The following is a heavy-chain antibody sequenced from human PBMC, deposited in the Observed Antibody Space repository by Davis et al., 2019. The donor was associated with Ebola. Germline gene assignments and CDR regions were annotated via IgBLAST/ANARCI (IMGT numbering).Heavy chain of an antibody. CDR1: GGSISSSNW. J-gene: IGHJ6*02. CDR2: IYHSGST. Sequence: MPSETLSLTCAVSGGSISSSNWWSWVRQPPGKGLEWIGEIYHSGSTNYNPSLKSRVTISVDTSKNQFSLKLSSVTAADTAVYYCARGQVVVISRHGMDVWGQGTTVTVSS. D-gene: IGHD3-22*01. CDR3: ARGQVVVISRHGMDV. V-gene: IGHV4-4*02.